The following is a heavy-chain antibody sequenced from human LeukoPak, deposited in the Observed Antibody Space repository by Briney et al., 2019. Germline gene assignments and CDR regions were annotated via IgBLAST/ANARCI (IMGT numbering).Heavy chain of an antibody. CDR3: AKDVRVGGGGMDV. Sequence: GGPLRLSCAASGFTFSSYAMSWVRQAPGKGLEWVSLISASGDNTYYADSVKGRFTISRDNSKNTLSLQMNSLRAEDTAVYYCAKDVRVGGGGMDVWGQGTPVTVSS. CDR1: GFTFSSYA. CDR2: ISASGDNT. J-gene: IGHJ6*02. V-gene: IGHV3-23*01. D-gene: IGHD1-26*01.